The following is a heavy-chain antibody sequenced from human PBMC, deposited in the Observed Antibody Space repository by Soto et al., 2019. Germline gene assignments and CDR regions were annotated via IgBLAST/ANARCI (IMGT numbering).Heavy chain of an antibody. D-gene: IGHD3-9*01. V-gene: IGHV3-30*03. Sequence: QVQLVESGGGVVQPGRSLRLSCAASGFTFSTYGMHWVRQAPGKGLEWVAVISYDGSNKYHADSVKGRFTISRDNTKNILYLEMNSLRAEDTAVYYCVRVFDTYYFDSWGQGTLVTVSS. CDR3: VRVFDTYYFDS. CDR1: GFTFSTYG. J-gene: IGHJ4*02. CDR2: ISYDGSNK.